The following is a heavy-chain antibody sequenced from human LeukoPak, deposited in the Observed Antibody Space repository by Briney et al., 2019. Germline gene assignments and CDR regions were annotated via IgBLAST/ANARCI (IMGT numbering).Heavy chain of an antibody. D-gene: IGHD3-10*01. J-gene: IGHJ3*02. V-gene: IGHV3-48*01. CDR3: ARLAGIWFGEPDHDAFDI. CDR2: ISSSSGTI. Sequence: QPGGSLRLSCEASGFTLSSYSMNWVRQAPGKGLEWVSYISSSSGTIYYADSVKGRFTISRDNAKNSLYLQMNSLRAEDTAVYYCARLAGIWFGEPDHDAFDIWGQGTMVTVSS. CDR1: GFTLSSYS.